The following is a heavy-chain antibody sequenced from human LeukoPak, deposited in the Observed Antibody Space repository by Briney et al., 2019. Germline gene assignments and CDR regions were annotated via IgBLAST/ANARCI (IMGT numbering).Heavy chain of an antibody. CDR1: GFTFSSYW. Sequence: GESLKISCKGSGFTFSSYWSGWVRQMPGKGLEWMGIIFPGDSDTRYSPSFQGQVTISADKSISTAYLQWSSLKASDTAMYYCARLARSGWYYDSWGQSTLVTVSS. CDR2: IFPGDSDT. V-gene: IGHV5-51*01. J-gene: IGHJ4*02. CDR3: ARLARSGWYYDS. D-gene: IGHD6-19*01.